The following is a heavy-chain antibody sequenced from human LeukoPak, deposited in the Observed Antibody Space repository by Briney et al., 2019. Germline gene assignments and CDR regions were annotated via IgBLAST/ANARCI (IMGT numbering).Heavy chain of an antibody. CDR1: GYTFTSYY. V-gene: IGHV1-46*01. Sequence: ASVKVSCKASGYTFTSYYMHGVRQAPGQGLEWMGIINPSGGSTRYEPQFQGSVTMARAMSTSTVYMELSSLRSEDTAVYYCARGRHFDWFWGLDHWGQGTLVTVSS. CDR3: ARGRHFDWFWGLDH. D-gene: IGHD3-9*01. J-gene: IGHJ5*02. CDR2: INPSGGST.